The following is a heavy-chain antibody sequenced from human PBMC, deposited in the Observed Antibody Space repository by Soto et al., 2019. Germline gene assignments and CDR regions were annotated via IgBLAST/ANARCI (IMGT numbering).Heavy chain of an antibody. Sequence: SETLSLTCTFSGFSISSGGYYWSWIRQHPGKGLEWIGYIYYSGSTYYNPSLKSRVTISVDTSKNQFSLKLSSVTAADTAVYYCARVPEMATIKPSYYFDYWGQGTLVTVSS. CDR3: ARVPEMATIKPSYYFDY. CDR2: IYYSGST. J-gene: IGHJ4*02. D-gene: IGHD5-12*01. V-gene: IGHV4-31*03. CDR1: GFSISSGGYY.